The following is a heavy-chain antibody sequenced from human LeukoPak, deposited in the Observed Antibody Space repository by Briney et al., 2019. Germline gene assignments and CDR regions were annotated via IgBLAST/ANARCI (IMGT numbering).Heavy chain of an antibody. CDR1: GFTFSSYG. V-gene: IGHV3-33*01. J-gene: IGHJ4*02. CDR2: IWYDGSNK. D-gene: IGHD6-13*01. Sequence: PGGSLRLSCAASGFTFSSYGMHWVRQAPAKGLERVAVIWYDGSNKYYADSVKGRFTISRDNSRNTLYLQMNSLRAEDTAVYYCARGAAARYYFDYWGQGTLVTVSS. CDR3: ARGAAARYYFDY.